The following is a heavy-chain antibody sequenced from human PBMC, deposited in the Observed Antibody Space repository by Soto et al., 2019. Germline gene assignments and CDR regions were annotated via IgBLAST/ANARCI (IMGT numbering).Heavy chain of an antibody. CDR3: AREGHDYYYGMDV. CDR2: ISSSSSTT. Sequence: EVQLVESGGGLVQPGGSLRLSCAAPGFTFSSYTMNWVRQAPGKGLEWVSYISSSSSTTYYADSVKGRFTISRDNAKNSLYLQMNSLRDEDTAVYYCAREGHDYYYGMDVWGQGTTVTVSS. CDR1: GFTFSSYT. J-gene: IGHJ6*02. V-gene: IGHV3-48*02.